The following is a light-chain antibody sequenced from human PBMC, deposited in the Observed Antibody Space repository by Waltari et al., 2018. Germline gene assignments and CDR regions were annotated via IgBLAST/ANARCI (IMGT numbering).Light chain of an antibody. CDR2: DAS. CDR3: QQYYNFPLT. CDR1: QDIINY. Sequence: DIQMTQSPSSLSSSVGDRVTITCQARQDIINYLNWFQQKPGKAPKLLIYDASSLEEGVPSRCSGTRSGTDFTFTISSLQPEDIGTYYCQQYYNFPLTFGQGTRLEIK. V-gene: IGKV1-33*01. J-gene: IGKJ5*01.